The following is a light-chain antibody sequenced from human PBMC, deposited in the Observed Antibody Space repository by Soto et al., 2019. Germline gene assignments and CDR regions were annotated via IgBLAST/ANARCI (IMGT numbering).Light chain of an antibody. V-gene: IGKV3-15*01. J-gene: IGKJ4*01. CDR3: QQYGDSLLT. CDR2: GAS. Sequence: EIVMTQSPATLSVSPGERATLSCRASQSVSSNLAWYQQKPGQAPRLLIYGASTRATGIPARFSGSGSGTDFTLTISRLEPEDFAVYYCQQYGDSLLTFGGGTKVDIK. CDR1: QSVSSN.